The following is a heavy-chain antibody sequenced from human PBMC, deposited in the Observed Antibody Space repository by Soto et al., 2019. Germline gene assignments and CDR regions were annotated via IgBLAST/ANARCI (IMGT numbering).Heavy chain of an antibody. CDR3: ARRITMVRGPYYYYGMDV. CDR2: ISSTSSTK. D-gene: IGHD3-10*01. Sequence: GGSLRLSCDASGFTFSSHGMTWVRQAPGKGLEWVAFISSTSSTKNYADSVKGRFTISRDNTKNSLYLQMSSLRDEDTAVYYCARRITMVRGPYYYYGMDVWGQGTTVTV. J-gene: IGHJ6*02. CDR1: GFTFSSHG. V-gene: IGHV3-48*02.